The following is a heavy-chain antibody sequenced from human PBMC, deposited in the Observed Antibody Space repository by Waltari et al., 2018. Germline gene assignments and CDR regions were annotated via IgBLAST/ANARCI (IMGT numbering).Heavy chain of an antibody. J-gene: IGHJ4*02. CDR2: ISPSGGRT. D-gene: IGHD6-19*01. CDR1: GYTFTSYY. CDR3: ARVVGSSGWFDY. V-gene: IGHV1-46*01. Sequence: QVQLVQSGAEVKKPGASVKFSCKASGYTFTSYYMHWVRQAPGKGLEWMGRISPSGGRTSYAQKCKDRVTMTRDTFTSTGYMELSSLRSEDTAVCYWARVVGSSGWFDYWGQGTLVTVSS.